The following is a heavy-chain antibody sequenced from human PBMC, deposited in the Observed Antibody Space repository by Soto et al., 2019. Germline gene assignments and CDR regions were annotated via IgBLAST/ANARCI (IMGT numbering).Heavy chain of an antibody. V-gene: IGHV3-23*01. CDR3: APATYYYDSSGYNWFDP. CDR2: ISGSGGST. CDR1: GFTFSSYA. Sequence: GGSLRLSCAASGFTFSSYAMSWVRQAPGKGLEWVSAISGSGGSTYYADSVKGRFTISRDNSKNTLYLQMNSLRAEDTAVYYCAPATYYYDSSGYNWFDPWGQGTLVTVSS. J-gene: IGHJ5*02. D-gene: IGHD3-22*01.